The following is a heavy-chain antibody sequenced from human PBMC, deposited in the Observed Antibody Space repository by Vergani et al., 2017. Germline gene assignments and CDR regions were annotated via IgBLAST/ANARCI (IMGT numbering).Heavy chain of an antibody. CDR2: ISSSSSYI. Sequence: EVQLVESGGGLVKPGGSLSLSCAASGFTFSSYSMNWVRQAPGKGLEWVSSISSSSSYIYYADSVKGRFTISRDNAKNSLYLQMNSLRAEDTAVYYCARDTVTGSRYFDYWGQGTLVTVSS. D-gene: IGHD6-19*01. CDR1: GFTFSSYS. J-gene: IGHJ4*02. V-gene: IGHV3-21*01. CDR3: ARDTVTGSRYFDY.